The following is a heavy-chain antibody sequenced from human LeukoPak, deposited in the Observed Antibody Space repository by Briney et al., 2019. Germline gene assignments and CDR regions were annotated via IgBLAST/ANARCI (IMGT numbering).Heavy chain of an antibody. CDR1: GGSISSSSYY. Sequence: SETLSLTCTVSGGSISSSSYYWGWIRQPPGKGLEWIGSIYYSGCTYYNPSLKSRVTISVDTSKHQFSLKLTSVTAADTAVYYCARHGHHGDHDYWGQGTLVTVSS. D-gene: IGHD2-21*02. J-gene: IGHJ4*02. CDR3: ARHGHHGDHDY. V-gene: IGHV4-39*01. CDR2: IYYSGCT.